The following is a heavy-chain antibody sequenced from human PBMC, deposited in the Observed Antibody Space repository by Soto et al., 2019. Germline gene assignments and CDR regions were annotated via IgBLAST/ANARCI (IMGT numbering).Heavy chain of an antibody. V-gene: IGHV1-69*06. CDR1: GRTFSNYV. CDR2: IIPISGAA. Sequence: QVQLVQSGAEVKKPGSSVKVSCKASGRTFSNYVVNWVRQAPGQGLEWMGRIIPISGAANYAQKFQGRVTITADKSTSTSYMERSSMRSEDTAVYYWARYMTRTVVPYFDFWGQGTLVTVSS. D-gene: IGHD1-7*01. J-gene: IGHJ4*02. CDR3: ARYMTRTVVPYFDF.